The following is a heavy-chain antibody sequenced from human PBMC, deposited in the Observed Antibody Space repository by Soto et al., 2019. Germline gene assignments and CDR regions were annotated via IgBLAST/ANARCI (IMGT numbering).Heavy chain of an antibody. CDR1: GFTFSSYA. J-gene: IGHJ6*02. CDR3: AREGLGYYYYGMDV. CDR2: ISYDGSNK. Sequence: QVQLVESGGGVVQPGRSLRLSCAASGFTFSSYAIHWVRQAPGKGLEWVAVISYDGSNKYYADSVKGRFTISRDNSKNTLYLQMNSLRAEDTAVYYCAREGLGYYYYGMDVWGQGTTVTVSS. V-gene: IGHV3-30-3*01.